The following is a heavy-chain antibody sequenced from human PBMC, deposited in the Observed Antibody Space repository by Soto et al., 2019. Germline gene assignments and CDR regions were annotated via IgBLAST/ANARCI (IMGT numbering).Heavy chain of an antibody. Sequence: SETLSLTCTVSGGSISSGDYYWSWIRQPPGKGLEWIGYIYYSGSTYYNPSLKSRVTISVDTSKNQFSLKLSSVTAADTAVYYCARDTRFITMKVPGQPMDVWGQGTTVTVSS. CDR3: ARDTRFITMKVPGQPMDV. V-gene: IGHV4-30-4*01. D-gene: IGHD3-22*01. CDR1: GGSISSGDYY. CDR2: IYYSGST. J-gene: IGHJ6*02.